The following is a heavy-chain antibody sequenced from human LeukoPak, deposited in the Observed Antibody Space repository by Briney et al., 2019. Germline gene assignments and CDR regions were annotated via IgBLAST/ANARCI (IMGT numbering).Heavy chain of an antibody. CDR3: AKVSVDTTFDY. CDR2: ISYDGSNK. D-gene: IGHD5-18*01. V-gene: IGHV3-30*18. Sequence: PGGSLRLSCAASGFTFSSYGMHWVRQAPGKGLEWVAVISYDGSNKYYADSVKGRFTISRDNSKNTLYLQMNSLRAEDTAVYYCAKVSVDTTFDYWGQGTLVTVSS. CDR1: GFTFSSYG. J-gene: IGHJ4*02.